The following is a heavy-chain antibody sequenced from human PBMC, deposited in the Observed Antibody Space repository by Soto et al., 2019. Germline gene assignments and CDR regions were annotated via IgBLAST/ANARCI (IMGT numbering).Heavy chain of an antibody. Sequence: ASVKVSCKASGYTFTSYDINWVRQATGQGLEWMGWMNPNSGNTGYAQKFQGRVTMTRNTSISTAYMELSSLRSEDTVVYYCAEGTAMEWWFDPWGQGTLVTVSS. D-gene: IGHD3-3*01. CDR1: GYTFTSYD. J-gene: IGHJ5*02. CDR3: AEGTAMEWWFDP. V-gene: IGHV1-8*01. CDR2: MNPNSGNT.